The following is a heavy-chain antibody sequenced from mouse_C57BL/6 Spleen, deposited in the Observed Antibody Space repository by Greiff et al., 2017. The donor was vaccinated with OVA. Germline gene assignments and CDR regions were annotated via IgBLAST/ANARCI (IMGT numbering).Heavy chain of an antibody. V-gene: IGHV1-82*01. CDR2: FYPGDGGT. J-gene: IGHJ2*01. Sequence: VQLQQSGPELVKPGASVKLSCKASGYAFTSSCMHWVKQRPGQGLEWIGWFYPGDGGTNYNGNFKDKATLTADKSSSTVYMQLRRRTSEDSAVYFCAREGEWSYFDDWGQGTTLTVSS. CDR1: GYAFTSSC. CDR3: AREGEWSYFDD.